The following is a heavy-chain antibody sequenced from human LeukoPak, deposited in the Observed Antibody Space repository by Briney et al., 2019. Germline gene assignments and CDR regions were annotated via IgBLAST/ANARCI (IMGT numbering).Heavy chain of an antibody. Sequence: SETLSLTCPVSGGSINNYYWSWIRQPPGEGLEGIAYIHYSGGTNYNPSLKSRLTISVATSTNQFSLKVTSVTAADTAVYYCARAQLYCRGSSCYPSWFDPWGQGTLSASP. CDR2: IHYSGGT. D-gene: IGHD2-15*01. J-gene: IGHJ5*02. CDR1: GGSINNYY. V-gene: IGHV4-59*01. CDR3: ARAQLYCRGSSCYPSWFDP.